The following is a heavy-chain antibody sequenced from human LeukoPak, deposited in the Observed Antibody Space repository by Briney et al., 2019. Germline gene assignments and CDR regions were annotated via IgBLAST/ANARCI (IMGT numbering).Heavy chain of an antibody. CDR3: ARGLTSWPQGPYHFDY. D-gene: IGHD2-2*01. Sequence: GRSLRLSCAVSGFTFSNYAMNWVRQAPGKGLEWVASIKSNGNEQYSSDSLKGRFTISRDNSKRTLYLQMKTLRLEDTAVFYCARGLTSWPQGPYHFDYWGQGILITVSS. CDR2: IKSNGNEQ. J-gene: IGHJ4*02. CDR1: GFTFSNYA. V-gene: IGHV3-30*02.